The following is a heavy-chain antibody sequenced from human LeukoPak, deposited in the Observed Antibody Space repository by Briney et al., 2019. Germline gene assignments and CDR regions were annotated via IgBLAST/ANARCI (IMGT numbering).Heavy chain of an antibody. V-gene: IGHV3-23*01. Sequence: GGSLRLSCAASGFTFSSYAMSWVRQAPGKGLEWVSAISGSGGSTYYADSVKGRFTISRDNSKNTLYLQMNSLRAEDTAVYYCAEDLRITMVRGAVSTSHWGQGTLVTVSS. CDR1: GFTFSSYA. J-gene: IGHJ4*02. D-gene: IGHD3-10*01. CDR2: ISGSGGST. CDR3: AEDLRITMVRGAVSTSH.